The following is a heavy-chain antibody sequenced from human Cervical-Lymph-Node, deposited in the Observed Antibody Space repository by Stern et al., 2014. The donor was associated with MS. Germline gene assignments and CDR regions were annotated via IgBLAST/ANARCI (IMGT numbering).Heavy chain of an antibody. J-gene: IGHJ6*02. CDR3: ARELEYTNSADYNYYGLDV. CDR1: DFTFSSYW. Sequence: EVHLVESGGGLVQPGGSLRLSCAASDFTFSSYWMHWVRQVPGKGLVWVSRINSDGTSISYADSVKGRCTISRDNAKNTLFLQMNSLRAEDTAVYYCARELEYTNSADYNYYGLDVWGQGTTVTVSS. CDR2: INSDGTSI. V-gene: IGHV3-74*01. D-gene: IGHD6-6*01.